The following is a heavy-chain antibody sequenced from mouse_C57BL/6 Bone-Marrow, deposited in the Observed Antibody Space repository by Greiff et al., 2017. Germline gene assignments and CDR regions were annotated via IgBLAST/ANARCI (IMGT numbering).Heavy chain of an antibody. CDR3: ASGPGNWNVGDAMDD. CDR1: GYTFTSYG. CDR2: IYPRSGNT. D-gene: IGHD2-1*01. J-gene: IGHJ4*01. Sequence: QVQLQQSGAELARPGASVKLSCKASGYTFTSYGISWVKQRTGQGLEWIGEIYPRSGNTNYNEKFKGKATLTVDKSSSTAYMELRSLTSEDSAVXFCASGPGNWNVGDAMDDWGQGTAVTVSS. V-gene: IGHV1-81*01.